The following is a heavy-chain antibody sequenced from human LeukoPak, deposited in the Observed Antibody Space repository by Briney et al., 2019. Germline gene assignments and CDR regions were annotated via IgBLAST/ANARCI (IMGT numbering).Heavy chain of an antibody. V-gene: IGHV1-18*01. Sequence: GASVKVSCKASGYTFTSYGISWVRQAPGQGLEWMGWRSIYNGNTDYKLQGRVTMTTDTSTSTAYMELSSLRSEDTAVYSCARGSVALLLGYYMDVWGKGTTVTVSS. D-gene: IGHD2/OR15-2a*01. CDR1: GYTFTSYG. CDR2: RSIYNGNT. CDR3: ARGSVALLLGYYMDV. J-gene: IGHJ6*03.